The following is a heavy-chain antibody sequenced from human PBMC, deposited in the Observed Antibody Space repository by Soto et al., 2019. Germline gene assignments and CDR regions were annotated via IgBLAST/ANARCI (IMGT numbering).Heavy chain of an antibody. V-gene: IGHV3-48*02. CDR3: ARRTDYGDYLSY. CDR2: ISSSSSSTI. CDR1: GFTFGSYS. Sequence: GGSLRLSCAASGFTFGSYSMNWVRQAPGKGLEWVSYISSSSSSTIYYADSVKGRFTISRDNAKNSLYLQMNSLRDEDTAVYYCARRTDYGDYLSYWGQGTLVTVS. J-gene: IGHJ4*02. D-gene: IGHD4-17*01.